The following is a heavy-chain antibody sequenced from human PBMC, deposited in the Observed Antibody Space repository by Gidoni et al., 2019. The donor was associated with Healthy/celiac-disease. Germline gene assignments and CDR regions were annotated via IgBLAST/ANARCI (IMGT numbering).Heavy chain of an antibody. V-gene: IGHV3-21*01. CDR2: ISSSSSYI. CDR3: ARGVGYCGGDCYFDY. J-gene: IGHJ4*02. Sequence: EVQLVESGGGLVKPGGSLRLSCAASGFTFSSYSMNWVRQAPGKGLEWVSSISSSSSYIYYADSVKGRFTISRDNAKNSLYLQMNSLRAGDTAVYYCARGVGYCGGDCYFDYWGQGTLVTVSS. D-gene: IGHD2-21*02. CDR1: GFTFSSYS.